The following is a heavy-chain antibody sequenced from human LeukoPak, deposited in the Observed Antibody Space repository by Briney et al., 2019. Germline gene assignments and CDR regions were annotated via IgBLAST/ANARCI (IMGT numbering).Heavy chain of an antibody. CDR1: GGTFSSYA. CDR2: IIPIFGTA. D-gene: IGHD6-6*01. V-gene: IGHV1-69*05. CDR3: ARDPLEYSSSSGFYYFDY. J-gene: IGHJ4*02. Sequence: ASVKVSCKASGGTFSSYAISWVRQAPGQGLEWMGGIIPIFGTANYARKFQGRVTITTDESTSTAYMELSSLRSEDTAVYYCARDPLEYSSSSGFYYFDYWGQGTLVTVSS.